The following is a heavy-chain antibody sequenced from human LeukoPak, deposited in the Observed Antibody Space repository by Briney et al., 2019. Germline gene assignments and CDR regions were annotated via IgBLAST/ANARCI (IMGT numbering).Heavy chain of an antibody. CDR1: GFTFSSYS. J-gene: IGHJ4*02. V-gene: IGHV3-21*01. CDR3: ASSRYCSSTSCFYFDY. Sequence: GGSLRLSCAASGFTFSSYSMNWVRQAPGKGLEWVSSISSSSSYIYYADSVKGRFTISRDNAKNSLYLQMNSLRAEDTAVYYCASSRYCSSTSCFYFDYWGQGTLVTVSS. D-gene: IGHD2-2*01. CDR2: ISSSSSYI.